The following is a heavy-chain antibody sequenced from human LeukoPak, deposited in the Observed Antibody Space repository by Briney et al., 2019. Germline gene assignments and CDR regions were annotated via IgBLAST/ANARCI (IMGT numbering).Heavy chain of an antibody. CDR1: GFTVSSNY. J-gene: IGHJ4*02. D-gene: IGHD6-13*01. Sequence: GGSLRLSCAASGFTVSSNYMSWVRQALGKGLEWVSVIYSGGSTYYADSVKGRFTISRDNSKNTLYLQMNSLRAEDTAVYYCARDSSSSWRTFDYWGQGTLVTVSS. CDR3: ARDSSSSWRTFDY. V-gene: IGHV3-66*02. CDR2: IYSGGST.